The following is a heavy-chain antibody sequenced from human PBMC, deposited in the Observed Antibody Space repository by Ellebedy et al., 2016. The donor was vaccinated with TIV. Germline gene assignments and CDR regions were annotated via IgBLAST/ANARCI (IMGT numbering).Heavy chain of an antibody. V-gene: IGHV1-2*02. D-gene: IGHD6-19*01. J-gene: IGHJ4*02. Sequence: AASVQVSCKASGYSFTTYYILWVRQSPGQGLEWMGWIDPDRGGTRYAQNCQGRVTMTRDTSITTAYMELSRLRSDDTAVYYCARGVSGFFDSWGQGTLGTVSS. CDR2: IDPDRGGT. CDR1: GYSFTTYY. CDR3: ARGVSGFFDS.